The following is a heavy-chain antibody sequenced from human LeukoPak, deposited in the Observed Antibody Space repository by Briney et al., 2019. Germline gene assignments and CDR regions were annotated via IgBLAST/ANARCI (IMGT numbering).Heavy chain of an antibody. J-gene: IGHJ3*02. D-gene: IGHD3-22*01. V-gene: IGHV4-34*01. Sequence: KPSETLSLTCSVYAESLSSYYWTWVRQSPGTGLEWIGDINHARGTNYNPSLNSRVTISVDTSRNQFSLKLNSVTAADTAVYYCAKSNGYGLIDIWGQGTMVTVSS. CDR3: AKSNGYGLIDI. CDR1: AESLSSYY. CDR2: INHARGT.